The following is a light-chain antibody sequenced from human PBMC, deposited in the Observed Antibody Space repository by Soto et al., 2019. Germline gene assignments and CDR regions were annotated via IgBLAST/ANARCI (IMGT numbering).Light chain of an antibody. CDR3: LLYYGGAQV. Sequence: QTVVTQEPSLNVSPGGTVTLTCGSSTGAVTRGYYPNWCQQKPGQPPRPLSYSISNKHSWTTDRFSGSLLGDKAALTLSGVLPEDEADYYCLLYYGGAQVFGGGTQLTVL. J-gene: IGLJ7*01. V-gene: IGLV7-43*01. CDR2: SIS. CDR1: TGAVTRGYY.